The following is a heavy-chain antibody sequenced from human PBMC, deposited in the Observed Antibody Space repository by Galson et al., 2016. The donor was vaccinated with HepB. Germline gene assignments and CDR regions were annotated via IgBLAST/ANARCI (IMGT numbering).Heavy chain of an antibody. CDR2: IYNNGNS. Sequence: TLSLSCSVSGGSITNGVYYWSWIRQPPGKGLEWIGYIYNNGNSYYSSSLQIRLTITLYTSKNQFSLNLRSGTAADTAVYYCASGPPQGCGGSTCYIGAFDIWGQGTMVAVSS. D-gene: IGHD2-2*02. J-gene: IGHJ3*02. V-gene: IGHV4-30-4*01. CDR1: GGSITNGVYY. CDR3: ASGPPQGCGGSTCYIGAFDI.